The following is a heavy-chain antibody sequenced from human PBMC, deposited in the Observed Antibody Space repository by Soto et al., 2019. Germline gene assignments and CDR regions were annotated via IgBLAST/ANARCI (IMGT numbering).Heavy chain of an antibody. CDR1: GYTFTSYG. V-gene: IGHV1-18*01. Sequence: ASVKVSCKASGYTFTSYGISWVRQAPGQGLEWMGWISAYNGNTNYAQKLQGRVTMTTDTSTSTAYMELRSLRSDDTAVYYCARDPTTENNYYYYGMDVWGQGTTVTVS. CDR2: ISAYNGNT. J-gene: IGHJ6*02. CDR3: ARDPTTENNYYYYGMDV. D-gene: IGHD4-17*01.